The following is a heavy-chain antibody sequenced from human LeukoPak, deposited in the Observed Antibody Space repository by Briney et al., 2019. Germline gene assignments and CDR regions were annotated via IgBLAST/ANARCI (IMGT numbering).Heavy chain of an antibody. CDR1: GYTFTSYD. CDR2: MNPNSGNT. Sequence: GASVKVSCKASGYTFTSYDINWVRQATGQGLEWMGRMNPNSGNTGYAQKFQGRVTMTRNTSISTAYMELSSLRSEDTAVYYCARTYYDILTGGRGPYYYYGMDVWGQGTTVTVSS. V-gene: IGHV1-8*01. CDR3: ARTYYDILTGGRGPYYYYGMDV. D-gene: IGHD3-9*01. J-gene: IGHJ6*02.